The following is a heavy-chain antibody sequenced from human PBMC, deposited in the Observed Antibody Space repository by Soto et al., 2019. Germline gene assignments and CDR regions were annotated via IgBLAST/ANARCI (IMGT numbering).Heavy chain of an antibody. CDR1: GDSVSTNTAA. CDR2: TYYRSKWYN. CDR3: VRTQYSGSYDAFDI. D-gene: IGHD6-6*01. V-gene: IGHV6-1*01. Sequence: SQTLSLTCAISGDSVSTNTAAWNWSRQSPSRGLEWLGRTYYRSKWYNDYAVSVKSRITIDPDTSKNQFSLQLNSVTPEDTAVYYCVRTQYSGSYDAFDIWGQGTMVTVSS. J-gene: IGHJ3*02.